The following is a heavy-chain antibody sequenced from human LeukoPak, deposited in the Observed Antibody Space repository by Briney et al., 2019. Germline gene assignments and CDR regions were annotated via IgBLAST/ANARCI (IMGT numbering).Heavy chain of an antibody. CDR1: GFTLSSYS. CDR3: AKDLLTGGWYYFDY. V-gene: IGHV3-48*04. D-gene: IGHD6-19*01. Sequence: PGGSLRLSCAVSGFTLSSYSMNWVRQAPGKGPEWVAYISSTSNSVYYADSVKGRFTVSRDNAKNSLYLEMRSLRAEDTAVYYCAKDLLTGGWYYFDYWGQGTLVTVSS. J-gene: IGHJ4*02. CDR2: ISSTSNSV.